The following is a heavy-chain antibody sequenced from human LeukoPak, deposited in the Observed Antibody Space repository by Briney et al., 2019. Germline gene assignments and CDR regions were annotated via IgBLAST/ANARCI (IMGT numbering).Heavy chain of an antibody. CDR3: ARGIAAAGLDY. V-gene: IGHV4-59*01. Sequence: SETLSLTCTVSGGSISSYYWNWIRQPPGKGLEWIGYIFYTGSTNYNPSLKSRVTISVDTSKNQFSLKLSSVTAADTAVHYCARGIAAAGLDYWGQGTLVTVSS. CDR2: IFYTGST. J-gene: IGHJ4*02. CDR1: GGSISSYY. D-gene: IGHD6-13*01.